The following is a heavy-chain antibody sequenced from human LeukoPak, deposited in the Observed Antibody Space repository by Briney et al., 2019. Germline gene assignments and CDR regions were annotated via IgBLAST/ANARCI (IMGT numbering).Heavy chain of an antibody. D-gene: IGHD3-3*01. V-gene: IGHV4-59*01. CDR1: DGSISSYY. CDR2: IYDSGST. Sequence: SETLSLTCTVSDGSISSYYWSWIRQPPGKGLEWIGHIYDSGSTNYNPSLKSRVTISVDTSKNQFSLKLSSVTAADTAVYYCAREINTYYDFWSGYRPPYYYYYMDVWGKGTTVTVSS. J-gene: IGHJ6*03. CDR3: AREINTYYDFWSGYRPPYYYYYMDV.